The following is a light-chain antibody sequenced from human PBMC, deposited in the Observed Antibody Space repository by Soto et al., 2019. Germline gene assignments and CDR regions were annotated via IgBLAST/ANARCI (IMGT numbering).Light chain of an antibody. CDR2: GAS. CDR1: QSVSSSY. J-gene: IGKJ4*01. CDR3: QQYGSSPLT. V-gene: IGKV3-20*01. Sequence: EIVLTQSPGTLSLSPGERGTLSCRASQSVSSSYLARYQQKPGQAPRLLIYGASSRATGTPDRFSGSGSGTQFSLTISRLEPEDFAVYYCQQYGSSPLTFGGGTKVEIK.